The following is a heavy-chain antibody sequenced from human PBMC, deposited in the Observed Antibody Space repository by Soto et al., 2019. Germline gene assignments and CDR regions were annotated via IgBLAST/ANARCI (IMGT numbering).Heavy chain of an antibody. CDR1: GYSFTNSW. J-gene: IGHJ6*02. D-gene: IGHD3-10*01. Sequence: PGESLKISCKGSGYSFTNSWIGWVRQMPGKGLEWMGIIYPGDSDTRYSPSFQGRVTISADKSISTAFLQWSSLKASDTAIYYCARHSRGDTMVRGVIVGPPSKYYYYYDMDVWGQGTTVTVSS. CDR2: IYPGDSDT. CDR3: ARHSRGDTMVRGVIVGPPSKYYYYYDMDV. V-gene: IGHV5-51*01.